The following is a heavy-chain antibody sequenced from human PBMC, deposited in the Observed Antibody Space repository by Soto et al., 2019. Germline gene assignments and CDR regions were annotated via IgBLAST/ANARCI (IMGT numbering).Heavy chain of an antibody. CDR2: IYYSGST. CDR1: GGSISSYY. CDR3: ARFSVSGEGSWFDP. J-gene: IGHJ5*02. Sequence: ASETLSLTCTVSGGSISSYYWSWIRQPPGKGLEWIGYIYYSGSTNYNPSLKSRVTISVDTSKNQFSLKLSSVTAADTAVYYCARFSVSGEGSWFDPWGQGTLVTVSS. D-gene: IGHD3-10*01. V-gene: IGHV4-59*08.